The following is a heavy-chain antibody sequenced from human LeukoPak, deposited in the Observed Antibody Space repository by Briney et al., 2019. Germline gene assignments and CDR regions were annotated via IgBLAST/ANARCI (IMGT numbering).Heavy chain of an antibody. V-gene: IGHV3-23*01. CDR2: ISASGSGT. CDR1: GLTFSSYS. Sequence: GGSLRLSCAVSGLTFSSYSMSWVRQAPGEGLYWVSGISASGSGTYYADSVKGRFTISRDNAKNSLYLQMNSLRDEDTAVYFCARVAEIQLWLHSAFDYWGQGTLVTVSS. D-gene: IGHD5-18*01. CDR3: ARVAEIQLWLHSAFDY. J-gene: IGHJ4*02.